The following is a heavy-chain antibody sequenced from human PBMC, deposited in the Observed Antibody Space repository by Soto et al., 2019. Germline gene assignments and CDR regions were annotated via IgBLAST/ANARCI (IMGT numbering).Heavy chain of an antibody. CDR3: ARGDGYENYYYGMDV. CDR1: GGTFSSYT. V-gene: IGHV1-69*02. D-gene: IGHD5-12*01. CDR2: IIPILGIA. J-gene: IGHJ6*02. Sequence: SVKFSCKASGGTFSSYTISWVRQAPGQGLEWMGRIIPILGIANYAQKFQGRVTITADKSTSTAYMELSSLRSEDTAVYYCARGDGYENYYYGMDVWGQVTTVTVSS.